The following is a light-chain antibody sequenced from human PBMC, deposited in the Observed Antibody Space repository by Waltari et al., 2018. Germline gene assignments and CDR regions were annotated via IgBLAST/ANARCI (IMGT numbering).Light chain of an antibody. Sequence: QSVLTQPPSASGTPGQRVTISCSGSSSDIGDNYVYWYKQLPGTAPKLLIYGNTQRPSGVPYRFSGSKSGTSASLAISDLRSEEEADYYCAAWDDNLLYVFGTGTKVTVL. CDR3: AAWDDNLLYV. V-gene: IGLV1-47*01. CDR2: GNT. J-gene: IGLJ1*01. CDR1: SSDIGDNY.